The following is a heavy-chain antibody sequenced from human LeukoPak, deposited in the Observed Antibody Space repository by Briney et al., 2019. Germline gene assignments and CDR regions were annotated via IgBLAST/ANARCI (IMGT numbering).Heavy chain of an antibody. D-gene: IGHD2/OR15-2a*01. Sequence: PGGSLRLSCAASGFTVSNNYMNWVRQAPGKGLEWVSLIYSGGTTYYADSVKGRFTISRDGSKNTLYLQMNSLRVEDTAVYYCAKGHNNYYFTIDYWGQGTLVTVSS. J-gene: IGHJ4*02. V-gene: IGHV3-66*01. CDR2: IYSGGTT. CDR3: AKGHNNYYFTIDY. CDR1: GFTVSNNY.